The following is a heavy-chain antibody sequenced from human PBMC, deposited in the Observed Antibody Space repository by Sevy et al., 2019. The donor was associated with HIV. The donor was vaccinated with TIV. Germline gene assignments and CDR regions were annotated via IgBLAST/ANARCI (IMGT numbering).Heavy chain of an antibody. V-gene: IGHV4-38-2*01. CDR1: GYSITSGYY. Sequence: SETLSLTCAISGYSITSGYYWGWIRQPPGKGRGGIGGINQGGSTTYNPSLKGRVTMSVDTSKNQFSLKLSSVTAADTAVYYCARHSHGSGTYYVPFDYWGQGTLVTVSS. D-gene: IGHD3-10*01. CDR2: INQGGST. J-gene: IGHJ4*02. CDR3: ARHSHGSGTYYVPFDY.